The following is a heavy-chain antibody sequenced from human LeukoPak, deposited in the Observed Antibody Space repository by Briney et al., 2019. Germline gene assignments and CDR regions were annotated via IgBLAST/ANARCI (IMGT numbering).Heavy chain of an antibody. D-gene: IGHD6-13*01. CDR2: MSPNSGNT. CDR1: GYTFTSYD. Sequence: ASVKVSCKASGYTFTSYDINWVRQATGQGLEWMGWMSPNSGNTGYAQKFQGRVTMTRNTSISTAYMELSSLRSEDTAVYYCARMSSSWYEVPDYWGQGTLVTVSS. J-gene: IGHJ4*02. CDR3: ARMSSSWYEVPDY. V-gene: IGHV1-8*01.